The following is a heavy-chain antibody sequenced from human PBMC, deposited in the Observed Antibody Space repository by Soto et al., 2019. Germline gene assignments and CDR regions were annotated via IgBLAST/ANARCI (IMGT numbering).Heavy chain of an antibody. CDR1: GGSISSYY. CDR3: AAAVYYYDSSGYSYFDY. V-gene: IGHV4-59*01. Sequence: SETLSLTCTVSGGSISSYYWSWFRQPPGKGLEWIGYIYYSGSTNYNPSLKSRVTISVDTSKNQFSLKLSSVTAADTAVYYCAAAVYYYDSSGYSYFDYWGQGTLVTVSS. D-gene: IGHD3-22*01. J-gene: IGHJ4*02. CDR2: IYYSGST.